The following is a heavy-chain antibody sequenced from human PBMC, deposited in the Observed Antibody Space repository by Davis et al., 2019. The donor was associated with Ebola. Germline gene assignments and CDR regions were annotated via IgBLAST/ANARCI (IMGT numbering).Heavy chain of an antibody. J-gene: IGHJ6*02. CDR3: AKEQIAAAGTVYDYYGMDV. Sequence: GGSLRLSCAASGFTFSSYAMHWVRQAPGKGLEWVAVISYDGSNKYYADSVKGRFTISRDNSKNTLYLQMNSLRAEDTAVYYCAKEQIAAAGTVYDYYGMDVWGQGTTVTVSS. CDR2: ISYDGSNK. D-gene: IGHD6-13*01. V-gene: IGHV3-30*18. CDR1: GFTFSSYA.